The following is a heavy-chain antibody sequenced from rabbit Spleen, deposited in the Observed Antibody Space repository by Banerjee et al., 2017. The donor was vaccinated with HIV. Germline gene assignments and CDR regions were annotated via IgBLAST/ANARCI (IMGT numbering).Heavy chain of an antibody. D-gene: IGHD4-2*01. J-gene: IGHJ4*01. CDR3: ASDTSYGGTGVALKL. V-gene: IGHV1S7*01. CDR1: GFTLSSYY. CDR2: IDPVFGIT. Sequence: QLKESGGGLVQPGGSLKLSCKASGFTLSSYYMNWVRQAPGKGLEWIGYIDPVFGITYYASWVNGRFSISRENAQNTVFLQMTSLTAADTATYFCASDTSYGGTGVALKLWGQGTLVTVS.